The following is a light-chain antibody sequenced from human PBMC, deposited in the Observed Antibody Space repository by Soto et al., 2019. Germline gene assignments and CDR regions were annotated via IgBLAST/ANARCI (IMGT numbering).Light chain of an antibody. CDR1: QNVRRN. Sequence: EILITQSPATLSVSPGERVTLSCRASQNVRRNLAWYQQRPGQAPSLLIFGAITRATGIPARFSGSGSGTEFTLTISSLQSEDSAIYYCQQYNVWTPWTFGQGTKVDI. CDR3: QQYNVWTPWT. CDR2: GAI. V-gene: IGKV3-15*01. J-gene: IGKJ1*01.